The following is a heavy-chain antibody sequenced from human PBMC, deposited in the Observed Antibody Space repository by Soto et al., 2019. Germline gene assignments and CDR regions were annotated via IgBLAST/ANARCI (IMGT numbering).Heavy chain of an antibody. D-gene: IGHD3-3*01. J-gene: IGHJ6*02. V-gene: IGHV4-31*03. CDR2: IYYSGST. CDR3: ARGSLEWLPSGMDV. CDR1: GGSISSGGYY. Sequence: QVQLQESGPGLVKPSQTLSLTCTVSGGSISSGGYYWSWIRQHPGKGLEWIGYIYYSGSTYYNPSPKSRVTISVVTSKYQFSLKLSSVTAADTAVYYCARGSLEWLPSGMDVWGQGTTVTVSS.